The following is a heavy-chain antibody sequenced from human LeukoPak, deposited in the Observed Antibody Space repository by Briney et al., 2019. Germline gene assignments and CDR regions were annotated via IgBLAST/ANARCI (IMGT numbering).Heavy chain of an antibody. J-gene: IGHJ4*02. CDR2: ISGSGGST. CDR3: AREIWGAGGSSWYDY. Sequence: GGSLRLSCAASGFTFSSYAMTWVRQAPGKGLEWISAISGSGGSTYYADSVKGQFTISRDNAKNSLYLQMNSLRAEDTAVYYCAREIWGAGGSSWYDYWGQGTLVTVSS. CDR1: GFTFSSYA. D-gene: IGHD6-13*01. V-gene: IGHV3-23*01.